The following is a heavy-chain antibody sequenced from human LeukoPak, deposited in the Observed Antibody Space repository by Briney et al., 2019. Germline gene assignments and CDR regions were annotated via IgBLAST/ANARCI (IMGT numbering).Heavy chain of an antibody. CDR2: TYYRSKWYN. CDR3: ARVIAAAGTDYFDY. Sequence: SQTLSLTFAISGDSVSINSAAWNWIRQSPSRGLEWLGRTYYRSKWYNDYAVSVKSRITINPDTSKNQFSLQLNSVTPEDTAVYYCARVIAAAGTDYFDYWGQGTLVTVSS. D-gene: IGHD6-13*01. CDR1: GDSVSINSAA. V-gene: IGHV6-1*01. J-gene: IGHJ4*02.